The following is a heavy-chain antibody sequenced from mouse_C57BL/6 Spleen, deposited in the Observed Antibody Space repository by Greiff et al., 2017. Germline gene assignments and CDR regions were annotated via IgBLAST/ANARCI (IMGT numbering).Heavy chain of an antibody. CDR1: GYTFTSYW. CDR3: ARWDGYYSAMDY. V-gene: IGHV1-50*01. Sequence: QVQLKQPGAELVKPGASVKLSCKASGYTFTSYWMQWVKQRPGQGLEWIGEIDPSDSYTNYNQKFKGKATLTVDTSSSTAYMQLSSLTSEDSAVYYCARWDGYYSAMDYWGQGTSVTVSS. CDR2: IDPSDSYT. J-gene: IGHJ4*01. D-gene: IGHD2-3*01.